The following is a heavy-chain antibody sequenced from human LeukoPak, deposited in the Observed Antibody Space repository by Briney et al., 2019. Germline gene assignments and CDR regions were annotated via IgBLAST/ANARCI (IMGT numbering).Heavy chain of an antibody. CDR1: GGSFSGYS. CDR3: ARHIGGRYYYYYMDV. CDR2: INHTGST. Sequence: SETLSLTCAVYGGSFSGYSWNWIRQPPGKGLEWIGEINHTGSTNYNPSLKSRVTISVDTSKNQFPLKVSYVTAADTAVYYCARHIGGRYYYYYMDVWGKGTTVTISS. J-gene: IGHJ6*03. D-gene: IGHD2-21*01. V-gene: IGHV4-34*01.